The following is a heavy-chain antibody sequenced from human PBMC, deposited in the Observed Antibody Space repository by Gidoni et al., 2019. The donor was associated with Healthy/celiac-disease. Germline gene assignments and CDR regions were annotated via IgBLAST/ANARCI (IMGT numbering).Heavy chain of an antibody. D-gene: IGHD6-19*01. J-gene: IGHJ4*02. CDR1: GGSISRGSYY. CDR3: ARASSSIAVAGLFDY. CDR2: IYTSGST. Sequence: QVQLQESGPGLVKPSQTLSLTCTVSGGSISRGSYYWSWIRQPAGKGLEWIGRIYTSGSTNYNPSLKSRVTISVDTSKNQFSLKLSSVTAADTAVYYCARASSSIAVAGLFDYWGQGTLVTVSS. V-gene: IGHV4-61*02.